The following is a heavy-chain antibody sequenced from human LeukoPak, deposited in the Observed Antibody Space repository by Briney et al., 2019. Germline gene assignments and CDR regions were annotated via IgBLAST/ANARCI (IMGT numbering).Heavy chain of an antibody. D-gene: IGHD2/OR15-2a*01. CDR2: INPNSGGP. V-gene: IGHV1-2*02. CDR1: GYTFTDYY. J-gene: IGHJ4*02. Sequence: AAVKVSCKASGYTFTDYYIHWVRQAPGQGLEWMGWINPNSGGPNCAQKFQGRVTMTRDTSISTVYMQLNRLRSDDTAVDYCATAFCNTDTCYFYSDYWGQGTLVTVSS. CDR3: ATAFCNTDTCYFYSDY.